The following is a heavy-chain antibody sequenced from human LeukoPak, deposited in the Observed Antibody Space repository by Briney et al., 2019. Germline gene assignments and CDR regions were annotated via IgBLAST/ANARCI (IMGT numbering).Heavy chain of an antibody. D-gene: IGHD5-18*01. V-gene: IGHV3-23*01. CDR3: GKTTVGYSSGQKPAWPVDY. J-gene: IGHJ4*02. CDR2: IFGSGGSP. CDR1: GFTFGSHA. Sequence: GGSLRLSCEASGFTFGSHARYWVRQAPGKGLEWVAGIFGSGGSPHYADPVKGRFTISRDNSRNTVYLQINSLRAEDTAVYYCGKTTVGYSSGQKPAWPVDYWGQGTLVTVSS.